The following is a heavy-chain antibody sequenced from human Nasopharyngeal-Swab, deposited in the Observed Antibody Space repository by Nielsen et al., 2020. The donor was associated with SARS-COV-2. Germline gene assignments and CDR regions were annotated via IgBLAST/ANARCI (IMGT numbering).Heavy chain of an antibody. D-gene: IGHD3-3*01. Sequence: SETLSLTCTVSGGSISSGSYYWSWIRQPAEKGLEWIGRIYTSGSTNYNPSLKSRVTISVDTSKNQFSLKLSSVTAADTAVYYCARALDYDFWSGYWGRGYFDYWGQGTLVTVSS. CDR2: IYTSGST. V-gene: IGHV4-61*02. CDR1: GGSISSGSYY. J-gene: IGHJ4*02. CDR3: ARALDYDFWSGYWGRGYFDY.